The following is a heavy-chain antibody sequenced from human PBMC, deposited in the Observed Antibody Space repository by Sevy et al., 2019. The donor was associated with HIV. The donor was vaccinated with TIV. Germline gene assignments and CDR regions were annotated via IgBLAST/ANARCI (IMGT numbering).Heavy chain of an antibody. D-gene: IGHD2-21*02. CDR2: INQDGSNI. Sequence: GGSLRLSCAASRFTFSNFWMSWVRQAPGKGLEWVANINQDGSNIYYLDSVKGRFSISRDNTENSVYLQMNGLRAEDTAVYYCVRAVGGADAYWGQGTLVTVSS. J-gene: IGHJ4*02. V-gene: IGHV3-7*04. CDR3: VRAVGGADAY. CDR1: RFTFSNFW.